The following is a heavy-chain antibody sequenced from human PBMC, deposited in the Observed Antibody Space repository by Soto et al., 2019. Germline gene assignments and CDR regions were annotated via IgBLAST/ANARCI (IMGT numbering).Heavy chain of an antibody. CDR1: GGSISGYY. D-gene: IGHD3-22*01. CDR2: IYYSGST. J-gene: IGHJ6*02. Sequence: PSETLSLTCTVSGGSISGYYWSWIRQHPGKGLEWIGYIYYSGSTYYNPSLKSRVTISVDTSKNQFSLKLSSVTAADTAVYYCARADDSSGYPYYYYYGMDVWGQGTTVTVSS. V-gene: IGHV4-31*03. CDR3: ARADDSSGYPYYYYYGMDV.